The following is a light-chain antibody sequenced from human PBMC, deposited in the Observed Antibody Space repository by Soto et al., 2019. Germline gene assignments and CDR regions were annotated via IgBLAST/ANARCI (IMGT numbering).Light chain of an antibody. Sequence: AIQMTQSPSSLSASVGNRVTITCRASQGIRNDLGWYQQKPGKAPKLLIYAASSLQSGVPSRFSGSGSGTDFTLTISSLQPEDFATYYSLQDYNYPLTFGGGTKVDIK. CDR2: AAS. CDR1: QGIRND. J-gene: IGKJ4*01. CDR3: LQDYNYPLT. V-gene: IGKV1-6*01.